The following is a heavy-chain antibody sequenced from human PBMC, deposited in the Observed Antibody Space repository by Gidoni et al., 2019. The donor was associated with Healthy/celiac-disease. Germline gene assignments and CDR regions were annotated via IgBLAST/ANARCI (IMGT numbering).Heavy chain of an antibody. CDR1: GFTFSSYA. V-gene: IGHV3-64D*06. D-gene: IGHD3-3*01. Sequence: EVQLVESGGGLVQPGGSLRLPCSASGFTFSSYAMHWVRQAPGKGLEYVSAISSNGGSTYYSDSVKGRFTISRDNSKNTLYLQMSSLRAEDTAVYYCVEQYYDFWSGYYTVHPFDYWGQGTLVTVSS. J-gene: IGHJ4*02. CDR3: VEQYYDFWSGYYTVHPFDY. CDR2: ISSNGGST.